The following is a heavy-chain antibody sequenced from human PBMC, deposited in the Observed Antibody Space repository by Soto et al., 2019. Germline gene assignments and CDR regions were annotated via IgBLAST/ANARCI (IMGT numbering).Heavy chain of an antibody. Sequence: EVQLVESGGGLVQPGGSLRLSCAASGFTFSSYDMHWVRQATGKGLEWVSAIGTAGDTYYPGSVKGRFTISRENAKNSLYLQMNSLRAEDTAVYYCAKDPVFYDSSGTTDYWGQGTLVTVSS. CDR2: IGTAGDT. V-gene: IGHV3-13*01. CDR3: AKDPVFYDSSGTTDY. J-gene: IGHJ4*02. D-gene: IGHD3-22*01. CDR1: GFTFSSYD.